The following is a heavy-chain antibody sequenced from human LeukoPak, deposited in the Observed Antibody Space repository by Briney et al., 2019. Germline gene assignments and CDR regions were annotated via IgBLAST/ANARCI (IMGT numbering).Heavy chain of an antibody. CDR3: VRRDNTGWNYFDC. J-gene: IGHJ4*02. Sequence: SETLPLTCTVSGGSINSHYWSWIRQSPGKGLEWIGDIYYSGSTKYNPSLKSRVTISVDTPKNDLSLRLTSVLAADTAIYYCVRRDNTGWNYFDCWGQGILVTVSS. D-gene: IGHD6-19*01. V-gene: IGHV4-59*08. CDR1: GGSINSHY. CDR2: IYYSGST.